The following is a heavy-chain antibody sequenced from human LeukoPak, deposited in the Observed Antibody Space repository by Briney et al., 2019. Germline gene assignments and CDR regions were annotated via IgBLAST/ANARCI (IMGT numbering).Heavy chain of an antibody. J-gene: IGHJ4*02. CDR3: ARGSYDSSGYYYATAYYFDY. D-gene: IGHD3-22*01. V-gene: IGHV3-11*01. Sequence: PGGSLRLSCAASGFTFSDYYMSWIRQAPGKGLEWVSYISSSGSTIYYADSVKGRFTISRDNAKNSLYLQMNGLRAEDTAVYYCARGSYDSSGYYYATAYYFDYWGQGTLVTVSS. CDR2: ISSSGSTI. CDR1: GFTFSDYY.